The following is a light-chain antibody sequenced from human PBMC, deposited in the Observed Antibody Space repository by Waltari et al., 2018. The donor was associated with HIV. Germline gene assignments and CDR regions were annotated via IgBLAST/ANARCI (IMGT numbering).Light chain of an antibody. CDR2: EGS. V-gene: IGLV2-23*01. CDR3: CSYTGSSTRRPYV. J-gene: IGLJ1*01. Sequence: QSALTQPASVSGSPGQSITISCTGTSSDVGSYNLVSWYQQHPGKAPKVMIYEGSKRPSGVSNRFSGSKACNTASLTIAVLQAEDEADYYCCSYTGSSTRRPYVFGTGTKVTVL. CDR1: SSDVGSYNL.